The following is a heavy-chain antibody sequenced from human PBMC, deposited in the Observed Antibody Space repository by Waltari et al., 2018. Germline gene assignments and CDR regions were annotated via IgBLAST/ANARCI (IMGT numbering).Heavy chain of an antibody. Sequence: QVQLQESGPGLVKPSQTLSLTCTVSGGPISSGGYYWSWIRQHPGKGLEWIGYIYYSGCTYYNPSLKSRVTISVDTSKNQFSLKLSSVTAADTAVYYCARDSGGDDAFDIWGQGTMVTVSS. V-gene: IGHV4-31*03. J-gene: IGHJ3*02. CDR3: ARDSGGDDAFDI. D-gene: IGHD3-16*01. CDR2: IYYSGCT. CDR1: GGPISSGGYY.